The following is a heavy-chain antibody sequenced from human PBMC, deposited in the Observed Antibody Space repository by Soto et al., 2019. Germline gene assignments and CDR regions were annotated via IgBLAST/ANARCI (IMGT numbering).Heavy chain of an antibody. CDR2: TYYRSKWYT. CDR1: GDSVSSNSAV. Sequence: SQTLSLTCAISGDSVSSNSAVWNWIRQSPSRGLEWLGRTYYRSKWYTDYAESVRSRITISPDISKNQFSLQLNSVTPKDTAVYYCATGTPVVRGVRNAFDFWGRGTMVTVSS. CDR3: ATGTPVVRGVRNAFDF. D-gene: IGHD3-10*01. J-gene: IGHJ3*01. V-gene: IGHV6-1*01.